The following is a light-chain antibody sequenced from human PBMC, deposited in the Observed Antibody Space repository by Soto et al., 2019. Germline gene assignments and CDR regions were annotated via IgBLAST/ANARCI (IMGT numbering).Light chain of an antibody. Sequence: EIGMTQSPATLSVSPGERATLSCRASQSGSRYLAWYQQSPGQAPRLLIYGASTRATGIPARFSGSGSGTEFTLTISDLQSEDFAVYYCQHYNDWPWAFGQGTKVEIK. J-gene: IGKJ1*01. CDR2: GAS. V-gene: IGKV3-15*01. CDR1: QSGSRY. CDR3: QHYNDWPWA.